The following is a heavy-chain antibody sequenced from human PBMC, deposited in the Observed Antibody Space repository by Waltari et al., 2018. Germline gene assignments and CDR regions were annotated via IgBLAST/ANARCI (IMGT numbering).Heavy chain of an antibody. J-gene: IGHJ3*02. D-gene: IGHD3-22*01. CDR2: ISWNSGSI. CDR3: AKDSYYDSSGYGSAFDI. Sequence: EVQLVESGGGLVQPGRSLRLSCAASGFTFDDYAMHWVRQAPGKGLAWVSGISWNSGSIGYADSVKGRFTISRDNAKNSLYLQMNSLRAEDTALYYCAKDSYYDSSGYGSAFDIWGQGTMVTVSS. V-gene: IGHV3-9*01. CDR1: GFTFDDYA.